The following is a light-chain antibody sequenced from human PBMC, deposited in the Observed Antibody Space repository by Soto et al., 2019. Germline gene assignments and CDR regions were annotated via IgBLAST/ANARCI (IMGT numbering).Light chain of an antibody. CDR2: CAS. V-gene: IGKV3-15*01. Sequence: IVMTQSPASLSVSRGESATLACRASQRLXSNLAWYQPKPGQAPRVLXDCASTTATGSPARFSGSGSATDFTLTISSLDPEDFAVYYCQQRRNWTWTFGQGTKVDIK. CDR3: QQRRNWTWT. CDR1: QRLXSN. J-gene: IGKJ1*01.